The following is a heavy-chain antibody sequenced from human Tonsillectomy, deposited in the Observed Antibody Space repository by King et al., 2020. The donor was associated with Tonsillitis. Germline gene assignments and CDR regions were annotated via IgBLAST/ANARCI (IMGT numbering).Heavy chain of an antibody. CDR3: ARGRYCSGGSCYSHFDH. V-gene: IGHV1-2*02. D-gene: IGHD2-15*01. J-gene: IGHJ4*02. CDR1: GYSFTDYY. Sequence: VQLVQSGAEVKKPGASVKVSCKASGYSFTDYYLHWVRQAPRQGLEWMGWINPYSGDTNYAQNFQGGVTMTRDTSISTAYMELSRLTSDETAVYFCARGRYCSGGSCYSHFDHWGQGTQVTVSS. CDR2: INPYSGDT.